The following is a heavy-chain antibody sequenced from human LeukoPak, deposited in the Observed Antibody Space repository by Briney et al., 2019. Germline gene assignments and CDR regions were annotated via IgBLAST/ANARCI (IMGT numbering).Heavy chain of an antibody. Sequence: GGSLRLSCAASGFTFSSYGMHWVRQAPGKGLEWVAFIRYDGSNKYYADSVKGRFTISRDNSKNTLYLQMNSLRAEDTAVYYCAKGDYGDYAEDAFDIWGQGTMVTVSS. D-gene: IGHD4-17*01. J-gene: IGHJ3*02. CDR2: IRYDGSNK. CDR1: GFTFSSYG. CDR3: AKGDYGDYAEDAFDI. V-gene: IGHV3-30*02.